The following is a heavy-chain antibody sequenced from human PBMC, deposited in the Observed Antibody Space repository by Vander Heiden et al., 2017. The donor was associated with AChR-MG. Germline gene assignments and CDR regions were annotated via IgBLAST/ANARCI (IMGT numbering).Heavy chain of an antibody. J-gene: IGHJ2*01. D-gene: IGHD6-19*01. V-gene: IGHV4-61*01. CDR2: IYDGETA. CDR3: ARDNGWRPFDL. Sequence: QVHLQESGPGLVKPSETLSLTCSVSGGSVSNASTYWSWIRQTPGKGLEWIGYIYDGETASYNPSLKSRVTISADPSKNQFSLRLTSVTTADTAVYYCARDNGWRPFDLWGRGTLVTVSS. CDR1: GGSVSNASTY.